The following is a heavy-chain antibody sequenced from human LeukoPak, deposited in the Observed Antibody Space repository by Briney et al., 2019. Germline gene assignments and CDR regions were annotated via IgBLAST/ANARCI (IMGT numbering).Heavy chain of an antibody. CDR1: GGSIDITNC. J-gene: IGHJ4*02. Sequence: PGTLSLTCGVSGGSIDITNCWSWVRQAPGKGLEWIGEISHDGTINYNPSLRSRVAMSLDRANNQFSLSLTSVTAADTAVYYCTRENRPFCPFAFWGQGVLVTVSS. D-gene: IGHD2/OR15-2a*01. CDR3: TRENRPFCPFAF. V-gene: IGHV4-4*03. CDR2: ISHDGTI.